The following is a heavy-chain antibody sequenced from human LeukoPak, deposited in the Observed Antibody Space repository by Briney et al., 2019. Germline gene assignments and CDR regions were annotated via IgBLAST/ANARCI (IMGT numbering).Heavy chain of an antibody. D-gene: IGHD6-13*01. CDR3: ARLGSWYSHGWFDP. V-gene: IGHV4-59*08. CDR1: GGSISSYY. Sequence: SETLSLTCTVSGGSISSYYWSWIRQPPGKGLEWIGYIYYSGSTNYNPSLKSRVTISVDTSKNQFSLKLSSVTAADTAVYYCARLGSWYSHGWFDPWGQGALVTVSS. CDR2: IYYSGST. J-gene: IGHJ5*02.